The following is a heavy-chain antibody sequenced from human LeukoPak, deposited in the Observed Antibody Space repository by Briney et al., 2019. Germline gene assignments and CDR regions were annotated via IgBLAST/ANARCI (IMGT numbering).Heavy chain of an antibody. Sequence: GGSLRLSCAASGFTFSSYSMNWVRQAPGKGLEWVSHINIVNNAIYYSDSVKGRFTISRDNAKNSLYLQMNSVRAEDTAVYYCARDSGEGGTFDYWGQGTLVSVSS. J-gene: IGHJ4*02. CDR2: INIVNNAI. D-gene: IGHD1-26*01. V-gene: IGHV3-48*04. CDR3: ARDSGEGGTFDY. CDR1: GFTFSSYS.